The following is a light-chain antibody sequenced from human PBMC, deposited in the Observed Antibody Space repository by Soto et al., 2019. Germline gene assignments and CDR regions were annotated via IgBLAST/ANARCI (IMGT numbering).Light chain of an antibody. CDR1: QSVSSW. CDR2: KAS. J-gene: IGKJ1*01. V-gene: IGKV1-5*03. CDR3: QQYKTYWT. Sequence: DIQMTQSPSTLSASVGDRVTITFRASQSVSSWLAWFQQQPGKAPKLVIYKASNLQSGVSSRFSGGGSGTEFTLTISSLQPDDFATYYCQQYKTYWTFGPGTKVDIK.